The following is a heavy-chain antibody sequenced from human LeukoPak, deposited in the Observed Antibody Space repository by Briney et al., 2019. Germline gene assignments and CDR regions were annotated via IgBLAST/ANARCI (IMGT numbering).Heavy chain of an antibody. D-gene: IGHD3-22*01. CDR1: GYTFISYA. CDR2: INPNSGGT. V-gene: IGHV1-2*02. CDR3: ARVTVGSSGTLDY. Sequence: GASVKVSCKTSGYTFISYAMNWVRQAPGQGLEWMGWINPNSGGTNYAQKFQGRVTMTRDTSISTAYMELSRLRSDDTAVYYCARVTVGSSGTLDYWGQGTLVTVSS. J-gene: IGHJ4*02.